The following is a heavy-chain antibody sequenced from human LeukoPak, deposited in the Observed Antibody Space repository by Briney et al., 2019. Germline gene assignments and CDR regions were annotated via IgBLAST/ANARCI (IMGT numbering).Heavy chain of an antibody. J-gene: IGHJ4*02. CDR1: GGSISSGGYS. Sequence: PSQTLSLTCAVSGGSISSGGYSWSWIRQPPGKGLEWIGYIYHSGSTYYNPSLKSRVTISEDTSKNQFSLKLSSVTAADTAVYYCARHVPVGATPFDYWGQGTLVTVSS. CDR3: ARHVPVGATPFDY. CDR2: IYHSGST. D-gene: IGHD1-26*01. V-gene: IGHV4-30-2*01.